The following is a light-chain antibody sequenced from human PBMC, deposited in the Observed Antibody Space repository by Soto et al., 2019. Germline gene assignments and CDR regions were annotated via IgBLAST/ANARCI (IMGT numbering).Light chain of an antibody. CDR2: KAS. Sequence: DIQMTQSPSTLSASVGDRVTITCRASQSISYWLAWYQQKPGKAPNLLIYKASSLESGVPSRFSGSGSGTEFTLTISSLQPDDFSTYYCQQYNNYWTFGQVTKVEIK. CDR1: QSISYW. V-gene: IGKV1-5*03. CDR3: QQYNNYWT. J-gene: IGKJ1*01.